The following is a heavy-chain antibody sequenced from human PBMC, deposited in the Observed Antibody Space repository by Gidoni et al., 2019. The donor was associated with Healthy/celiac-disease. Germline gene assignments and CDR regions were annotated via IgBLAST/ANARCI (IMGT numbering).Heavy chain of an antibody. J-gene: IGHJ5*02. D-gene: IGHD4-4*01. CDR2: IYHSGSA. CDR1: GYSISSGYY. Sequence: LSLTCAVSGYSISSGYYWGWIRQPPGKGLEWMGSIYHSGSAYYNPSLKSRVTMSVHTSKNQFSLKLGSVTAADTAVYYCARDHSNWFDPWGQGTLVTVSS. V-gene: IGHV4-38-2*02. CDR3: ARDHSNWFDP.